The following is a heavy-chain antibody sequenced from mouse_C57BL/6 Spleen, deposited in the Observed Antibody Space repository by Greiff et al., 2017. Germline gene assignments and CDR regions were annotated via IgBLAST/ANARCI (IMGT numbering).Heavy chain of an antibody. CDR1: GYTFTSYW. CDR2: IDPSDSYT. Sequence: QVQLQQPGAELVRPGTSVKLSCKASGYTFTSYWMHWVQQRPGQGLEWIGVIDPSDSYTNYNQKFKGKATLTVDTSSSTAYMQLSSLTSEDSAVYYCARDYYGSSYRWYFDVWGTGTTVTVSS. J-gene: IGHJ1*03. CDR3: ARDYYGSSYRWYFDV. D-gene: IGHD1-1*01. V-gene: IGHV1-59*01.